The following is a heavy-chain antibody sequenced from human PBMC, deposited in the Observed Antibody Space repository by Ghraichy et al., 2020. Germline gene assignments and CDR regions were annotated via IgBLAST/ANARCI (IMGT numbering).Heavy chain of an antibody. V-gene: IGHV3-7*04. D-gene: IGHD1-26*01. Sequence: GGSLRLSCAASGFTFNTYYLTWVRQAPGKGLEWVANIKQTGSEKYYVDSVKGRFTISSDNVKDSVYLQMNSLRAEDTAVYYCGRGGCIYSSNPIDSWGQGSQVIVSS. J-gene: IGHJ4*02. CDR2: IKQTGSEK. CDR3: GRGGCIYSSNPIDS. CDR1: GFTFNTYY.